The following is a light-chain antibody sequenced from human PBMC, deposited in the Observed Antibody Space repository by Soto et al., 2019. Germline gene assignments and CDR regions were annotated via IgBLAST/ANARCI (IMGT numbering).Light chain of an antibody. CDR1: SSDVGSYNL. V-gene: IGLV2-23*03. CDR3: CSYAGSSTFSWV. CDR2: EGS. J-gene: IGLJ1*01. Sequence: QSVLTQPASVSGSPGQSITISCTGTSSDVGSYNLVSWYQQHPGKAPKLMIYEGSKRPSGVSNRFSGSKSGNTASLTISGLQAEDEADYYCCSYAGSSTFSWVFGTGTKLTVL.